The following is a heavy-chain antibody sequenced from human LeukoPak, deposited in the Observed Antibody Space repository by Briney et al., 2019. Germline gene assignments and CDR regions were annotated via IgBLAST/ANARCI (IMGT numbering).Heavy chain of an antibody. V-gene: IGHV4-59*01. CDR2: IYYSGST. CDR3: ARAYGSGSYLFDY. Sequence: SETLSLTCTVSGGSISSYYWSWIRQPPGKGLEWIGYIYYSGSTNYNPSLKSRVTISVDTSKNQFSLKLSSVTAAETAVYYCARAYGSGSYLFDYWGQGTLATVSS. CDR1: GGSISSYY. J-gene: IGHJ4*02. D-gene: IGHD3-10*01.